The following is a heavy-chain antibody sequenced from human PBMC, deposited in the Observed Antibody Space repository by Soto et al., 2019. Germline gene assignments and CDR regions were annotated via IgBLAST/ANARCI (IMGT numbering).Heavy chain of an antibody. J-gene: IGHJ4*02. D-gene: IGHD3-22*01. CDR3: ARDPGYDSSGYFVDY. V-gene: IGHV4-61*01. CDR2: LYYSGRL. Sequence: SETLSLTCTVSGGSVSSGNYYWSWIRQPAGKGLEWIGYLYYSGRLNYNPSLRSRVTISPDTSKNQFSLKLSSVTAADTAVYYCARDPGYDSSGYFVDYWGQGILVTVSS. CDR1: GGSVSSGNYY.